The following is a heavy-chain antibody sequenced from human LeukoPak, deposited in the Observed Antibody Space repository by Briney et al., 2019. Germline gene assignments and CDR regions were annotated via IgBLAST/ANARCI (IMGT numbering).Heavy chain of an antibody. CDR3: ARDLFGMAYYFDY. D-gene: IGHD3-16*01. Sequence: GGSLRLSCAGSGFTFSDYYMSWIRQAPGKGLEWVSYISSSGSSTIYYADSVKGRFTISRDNAKNSLYLQMNSLRAEDTAVYYCARDLFGMAYYFDYWGQGTLVTVSS. V-gene: IGHV3-11*01. CDR2: ISSSGSSTI. CDR1: GFTFSDYY. J-gene: IGHJ4*02.